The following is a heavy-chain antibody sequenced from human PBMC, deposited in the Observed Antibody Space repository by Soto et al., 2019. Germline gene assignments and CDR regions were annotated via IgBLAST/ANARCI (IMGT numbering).Heavy chain of an antibody. CDR3: ARRNYVVLSSSYYYGMDV. V-gene: IGHV1-18*04. CDR2: ISAYNGNT. D-gene: IGHD1-7*01. CDR1: GYTFTSYG. J-gene: IGHJ6*02. Sequence: ASVKVSCKASGYTFTSYGISWVRQAPGQGLEWMGWISAYNGNTNYAQKLQGRVTMTTDTSTSTAYMELRSLRSDDTAVYYCARRNYVVLSSSYYYGMDVWGQGTTVTV.